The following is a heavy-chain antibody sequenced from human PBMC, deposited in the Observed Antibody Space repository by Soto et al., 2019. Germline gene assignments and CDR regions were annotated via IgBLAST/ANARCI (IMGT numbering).Heavy chain of an antibody. J-gene: IGHJ3*02. V-gene: IGHV1-69*05. D-gene: IGHD6-13*01. CDR3: ARKFKIAAAGLDAFDI. CDR2: IIPIFGTA. CDR1: GGTFSSYA. Sequence: GASVKVSCKASGGTFSSYAISWVRQAPGQGLEWMGGIIPIFGTANYAQKFQGRVTMTTDTSTSTAYMELRSLRSDDTAVYYCARKFKIAAAGLDAFDIWGQGTMVTVSS.